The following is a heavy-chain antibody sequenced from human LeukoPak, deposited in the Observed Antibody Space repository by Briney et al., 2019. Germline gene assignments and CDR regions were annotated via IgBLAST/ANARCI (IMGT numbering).Heavy chain of an antibody. V-gene: IGHV4-34*01. CDR1: GGTFSGFY. CDR2: IDHSGAT. CDR3: ARRPLVGGIDS. D-gene: IGHD1-26*01. Sequence: SETLSLTCAVYGGTFSGFYWTWIRQPPGKGLEWIGEIDHSGATNYNPSLKSRVTISVDTSKNQFSLKLRSVTAADTAVYYCARRPLVGGIDSWGQGILVTVSS. J-gene: IGHJ4*02.